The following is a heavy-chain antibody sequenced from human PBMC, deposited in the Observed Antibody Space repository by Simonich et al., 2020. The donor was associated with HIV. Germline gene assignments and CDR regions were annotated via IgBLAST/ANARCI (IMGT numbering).Heavy chain of an antibody. CDR1: GGSFSGYY. J-gene: IGHJ4*02. CDR3: ARGVDLYDSSPRGFDY. D-gene: IGHD3-22*01. Sequence: QVQLQQWGAGLLKPSETLSLTCAVYGGSFSGYYWNWIRQPPGKGLEWIGEINHRGSTKHNPALMSRVTISVDTSKNQFALKLSAVTAADTAVYYCARGVDLYDSSPRGFDYWAQGTLVTVSS. V-gene: IGHV4-34*01. CDR2: INHRGST.